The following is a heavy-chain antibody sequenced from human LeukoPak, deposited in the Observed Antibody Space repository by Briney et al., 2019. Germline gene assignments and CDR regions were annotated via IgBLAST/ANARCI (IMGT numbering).Heavy chain of an antibody. Sequence: PSGTLSLTCAVSGDSISDSDWWTWVRQPPGKGLEWIGEIRLSGSTNYSPSLKSRVTISIDKSKNQLSLKLSSVTAADTANYFCARAGIPWNPADCWGQGTLVIVSS. V-gene: IGHV4-4*02. CDR1: GDSISDSDW. CDR3: ARAGIPWNPADC. CDR2: IRLSGST. J-gene: IGHJ4*02. D-gene: IGHD1-14*01.